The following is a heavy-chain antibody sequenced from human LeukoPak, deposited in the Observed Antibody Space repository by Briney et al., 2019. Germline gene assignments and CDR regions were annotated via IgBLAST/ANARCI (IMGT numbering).Heavy chain of an antibody. J-gene: IGHJ4*02. CDR3: ARRDTAMVTAEFDY. Sequence: GESLQISCQGSGYSFTSYWIGWVRPMPGKGLEWMGIIYPGDSDTRYSPSFQGQVTISADKSISTAYLQWSSLKASDTAMYYCARRDTAMVTAEFDYWGQGTLVTVSS. V-gene: IGHV5-51*01. D-gene: IGHD5-18*01. CDR1: GYSFTSYW. CDR2: IYPGDSDT.